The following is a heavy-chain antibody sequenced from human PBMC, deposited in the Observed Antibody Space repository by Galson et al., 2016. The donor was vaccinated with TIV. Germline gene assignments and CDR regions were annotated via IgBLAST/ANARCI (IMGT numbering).Heavy chain of an antibody. Sequence: SLRLSCAASGFTFSLYGMHWVRQAPGKGLEWVAVIWFDGGNKYYADSVKSRFTLSRDNSQNTLYLQMSSLRAEDTAVYYCARERSPSLRYFDWLKNYSLDVWGQGTTVTVSS. J-gene: IGHJ6*02. CDR3: ARERSPSLRYFDWLKNYSLDV. D-gene: IGHD3-9*01. V-gene: IGHV3-33*01. CDR1: GFTFSLYG. CDR2: IWFDGGNK.